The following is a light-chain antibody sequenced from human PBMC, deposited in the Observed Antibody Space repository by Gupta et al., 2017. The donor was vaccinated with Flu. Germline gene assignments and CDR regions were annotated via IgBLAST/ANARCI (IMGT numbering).Light chain of an antibody. CDR3: SAYAGSNNFEV. CDR1: NSDVGTYNY. Sequence: QFSLNQPSFASGFCWPAGTISCPGTNSDVGTYNYVSWYQQHPGKAPNLMSYEVNKRPPGVPDRFSGSKSGNTAALTVAGLQAEDGADYYCSAYAGSNNFEVFGGGTKLTVV. V-gene: IGLV2-8*01. CDR2: EVN. J-gene: IGLJ3*02.